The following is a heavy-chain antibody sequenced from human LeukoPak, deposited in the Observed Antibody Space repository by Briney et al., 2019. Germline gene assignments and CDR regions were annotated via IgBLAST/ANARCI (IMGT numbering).Heavy chain of an antibody. CDR2: ISTNGSRT. Sequence: GGSLRLSCTASGFTLSNFAMHWVRQSPDKGLQYVSAISTNGSRTFYADSVKGRFIISRDNSKNTLYLQMGSLRGEDTAVYYCARGLYNWNYQDYWGQGTLVSVSS. J-gene: IGHJ4*02. CDR3: ARGLYNWNYQDY. V-gene: IGHV3-64*02. D-gene: IGHD1-7*01. CDR1: GFTLSNFA.